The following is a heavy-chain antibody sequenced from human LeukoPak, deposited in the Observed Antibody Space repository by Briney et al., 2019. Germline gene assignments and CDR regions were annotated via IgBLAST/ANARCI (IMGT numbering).Heavy chain of an antibody. Sequence: SVKVSCKASGGTFISYAISWVRQAPGQGLEWMGGIIPIFGTANYAQKFQGRVTITADESTSTAYMELSSLRSEDTAVYYCARSTPTYYYDSSGYYIGPFDYWGQGTLVTVSS. D-gene: IGHD3-22*01. CDR2: IIPIFGTA. CDR1: GGTFISYA. J-gene: IGHJ4*02. V-gene: IGHV1-69*13. CDR3: ARSTPTYYYDSSGYYIGPFDY.